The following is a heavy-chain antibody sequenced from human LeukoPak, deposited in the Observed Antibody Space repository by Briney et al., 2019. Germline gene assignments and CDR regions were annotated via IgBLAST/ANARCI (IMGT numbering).Heavy chain of an antibody. CDR1: GFTFSNTW. V-gene: IGHV3-15*01. CDR3: TTDPLQWEPG. J-gene: IGHJ4*02. D-gene: IGHD1-26*01. CDR2: IRSKTDGGTT. Sequence: GGSLRLSCAASGFTFSNTWMNWVRQSPGEGLEWVGRIRSKTDGGTTDYAAPVKGRFTISRDDSKSTVYLQMNSLKMEDTAVYYCTTDPLQWEPGGGQGTLVTVSS.